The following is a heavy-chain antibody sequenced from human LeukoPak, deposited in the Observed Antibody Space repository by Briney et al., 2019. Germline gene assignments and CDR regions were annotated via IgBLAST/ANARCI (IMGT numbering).Heavy chain of an antibody. Sequence: SETLSLTCTVSGGSISSNNYYWGWIRQPPGKGLEWIGSIHYTGSTYYSPPLKSRVTISADTSKNQFSLNLTSVTATDTAVYFCARLEAAAAGSRWFDPWGQGTLVTVSS. CDR3: ARLEAAAAGSRWFDP. D-gene: IGHD6-13*01. CDR1: GGSISSNNYY. J-gene: IGHJ5*02. CDR2: IHYTGST. V-gene: IGHV4-39*01.